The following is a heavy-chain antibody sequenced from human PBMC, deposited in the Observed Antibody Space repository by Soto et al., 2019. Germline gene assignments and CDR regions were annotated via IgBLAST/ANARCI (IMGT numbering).Heavy chain of an antibody. CDR3: AKDQRGVSAAARMDV. CDR2: ISNSGGNT. D-gene: IGHD6-13*01. CDR1: GYTFSSYA. V-gene: IGHV3-23*01. Sequence: EVQLLESGGALVQPGGSLRLSCAASGYTFSSYAMTRVRQAPGKGLEWVSAISNSGGNTFHADSVKGRFTISRDNSKNTLYLQMNSLRAEDTAVYYCAKDQRGVSAAARMDVWGQGTTVTVSS. J-gene: IGHJ6*02.